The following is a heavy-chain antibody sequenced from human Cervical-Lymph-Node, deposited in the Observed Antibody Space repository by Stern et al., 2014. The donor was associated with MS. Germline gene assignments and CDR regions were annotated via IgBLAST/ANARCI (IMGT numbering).Heavy chain of an antibody. CDR3: ALSSETSDRWYSLGYDL. J-gene: IGHJ5*02. CDR1: GGTFSKFP. D-gene: IGHD6-13*01. CDR2: IFPVFGTP. V-gene: IGHV1-69*01. Sequence: VQLVESRAEVTKPWSSVKVSCKASGGTFSKFPSSWVRQAPGQGLEWMGWIFPVFGTPTYAQEFRGRVTITADVSTSTVYMELSSLRSDDTAVYYCALSSETSDRWYSLGYDLWGQGTLVTVSS.